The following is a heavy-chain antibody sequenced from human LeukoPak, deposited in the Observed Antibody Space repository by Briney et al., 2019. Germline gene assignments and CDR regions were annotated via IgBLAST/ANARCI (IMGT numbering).Heavy chain of an antibody. CDR1: GFTFSSYA. J-gene: IGHJ4*02. CDR3: AKDHFDSSGYYRPIDY. CDR2: ISGSGGST. V-gene: IGHV3-23*01. Sequence: PGGSLRLSCAGSGFTFSSYAMSWVRQAPGKGLEWVSAISGSGGSTYYADSVKGRFTISRDNSKNTLYLQMNSLRAEDTAVYYCAKDHFDSSGYYRPIDYWGQGTLVTVSS. D-gene: IGHD3-22*01.